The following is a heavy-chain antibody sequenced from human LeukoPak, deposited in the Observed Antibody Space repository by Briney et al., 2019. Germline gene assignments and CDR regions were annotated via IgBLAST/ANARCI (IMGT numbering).Heavy chain of an antibody. CDR1: GYTFKDYG. CDR2: INWNGGGT. Sequence: PGRSLRLSCAATGYTFKDYGMHWVPQPPGKGLEWGSSINWNGGGTDYADSVKGRFLISRDNAKNFLYLQLSSLRPEDTALYYCAKHMRSTNSFSFFGLDVWGQGTKVTVFS. CDR3: AKHMRSTNSFSFFGLDV. V-gene: IGHV3-9*01. J-gene: IGHJ6*02. D-gene: IGHD1-26*01.